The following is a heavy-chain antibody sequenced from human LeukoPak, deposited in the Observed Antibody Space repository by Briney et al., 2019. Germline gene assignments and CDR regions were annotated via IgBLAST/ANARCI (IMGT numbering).Heavy chain of an antibody. V-gene: IGHV1-8*01. Sequence: ASVKVSCKASGYTFTSYDNNWVREATGQGLEWMGWMNPNSGNTGYAQKFQGRVTMTRNTSISTAYMELSSLRSEDTAVYYCARERSGSYGMDVWGQGTTVTVSS. CDR1: GYTFTSYD. D-gene: IGHD1-26*01. CDR3: ARERSGSYGMDV. J-gene: IGHJ6*02. CDR2: MNPNSGNT.